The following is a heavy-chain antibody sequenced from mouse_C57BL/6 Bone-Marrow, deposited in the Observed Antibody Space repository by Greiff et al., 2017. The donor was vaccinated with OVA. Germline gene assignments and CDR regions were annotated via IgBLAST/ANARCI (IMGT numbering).Heavy chain of an antibody. CDR1: GFTFSSYA. CDR3: ARHEDYGSSSYWYFDV. Sequence: EVKVVESGGGLVKPGGSLKLSCAASGFTFSSYAMSWVRQTPDKRLEWVATISSGGSYTYYPDSVKGRFTISRDNAKNTLYLQMSSLKSEDTAMYYCARHEDYGSSSYWYFDVWGTGTTVTVSS. D-gene: IGHD1-1*01. J-gene: IGHJ1*03. CDR2: ISSGGSYT. V-gene: IGHV5-6*03.